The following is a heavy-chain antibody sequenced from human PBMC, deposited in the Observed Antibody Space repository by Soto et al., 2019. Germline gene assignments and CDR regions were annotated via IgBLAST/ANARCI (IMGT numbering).Heavy chain of an antibody. V-gene: IGHV4-59*08. CDR1: GGSISSYY. CDR3: ARHSSYYYGSGSYYNYFDY. CDR2: IYYSGST. Sequence: SDTLSLTCTVSGGSISSYYWSWIRQPPGKGLEWIGYIYYSGSTNYNPSLKSRVTISVDTSKNQFSLKLSSVTAADTAVYYCARHSSYYYGSGSYYNYFDYWGQGTLVTVSS. D-gene: IGHD3-10*01. J-gene: IGHJ4*02.